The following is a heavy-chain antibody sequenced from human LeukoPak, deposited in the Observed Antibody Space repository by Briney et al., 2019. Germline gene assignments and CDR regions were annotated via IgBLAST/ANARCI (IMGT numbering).Heavy chain of an antibody. D-gene: IGHD1-26*01. J-gene: IGHJ4*02. CDR2: VYYSGST. V-gene: IGHV4-59*01. CDR1: GGSLSSYY. CDR3: AGHVGSGSYYADY. Sequence: SETLTLTCTVSGGSLSSYYWSWLRQPPGKGLEWIGYVYYSGSTNYNPSLKSRVTISVDTSKNQFSLKLTSVTAADTAVYYCAGHVGSGSYYADYWGQGTLVTVSS.